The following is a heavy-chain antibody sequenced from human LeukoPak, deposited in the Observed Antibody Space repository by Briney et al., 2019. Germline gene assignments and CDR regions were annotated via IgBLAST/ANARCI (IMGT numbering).Heavy chain of an antibody. J-gene: IGHJ4*02. CDR2: IDYAGRT. Sequence: SETLSPTCTVSGGSISRDYWSWIRQPPGKGLEWIGYIDYAGRTTYNPSLKSRVTISVDTSKNQFSLRLSSVTAADTAVYYCARDRPGGSSLDYWGQGTLVTVSS. CDR3: ARDRPGGSSLDY. D-gene: IGHD6-13*01. CDR1: GGSISRDY. V-gene: IGHV4-59*01.